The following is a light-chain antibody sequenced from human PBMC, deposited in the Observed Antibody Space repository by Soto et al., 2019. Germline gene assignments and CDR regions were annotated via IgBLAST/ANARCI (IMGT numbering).Light chain of an antibody. Sequence: QSALTQPASVSGSPGQSITISCTGTSSDVGGYNYVSWSQQHPGKAPKLVIYEVSNRPLGVSNRFSGSKSGNTASLTISGLQAEDEADYYCFSFTRSSTWVFGGGTKLTVL. CDR2: EVS. CDR3: FSFTRSSTWV. V-gene: IGLV2-14*01. CDR1: SSDVGGYNY. J-gene: IGLJ3*02.